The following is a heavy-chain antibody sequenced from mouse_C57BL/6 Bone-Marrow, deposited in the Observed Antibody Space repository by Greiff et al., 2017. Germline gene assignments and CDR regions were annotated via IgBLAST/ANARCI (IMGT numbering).Heavy chain of an antibody. CDR2: LYPGDGDT. Sequence: VQLQQSGAELVKPGASVKISCKASGYAFSSYWMNWVKQRPGKGLEWIGQLYPGDGDTNYNGKFKGKATLTADKSSSTAYMQLSSLTSEDSAVYFCAFITTVVGRWYFDVWGTGTTVTVSS. CDR1: GYAFSSYW. J-gene: IGHJ1*03. D-gene: IGHD1-1*01. V-gene: IGHV1-80*01. CDR3: AFITTVVGRWYFDV.